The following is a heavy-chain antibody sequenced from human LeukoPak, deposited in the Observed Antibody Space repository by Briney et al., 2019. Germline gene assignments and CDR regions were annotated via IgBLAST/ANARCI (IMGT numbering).Heavy chain of an antibody. CDR1: GFTFSSYS. D-gene: IGHD3-3*01. J-gene: IGHJ6*03. Sequence: GGSLRLSCAASGFTFSSYSMNWVRQAPGKGLEWVSYISSSSSTIYYADSVKGRFTISRDNAKNSLYLQMNSLRAEDTAVYYCARVTYDFWSSPTYYMDVWGKGTTVTVSS. CDR2: ISSSSSTI. V-gene: IGHV3-48*01. CDR3: ARVTYDFWSSPTYYMDV.